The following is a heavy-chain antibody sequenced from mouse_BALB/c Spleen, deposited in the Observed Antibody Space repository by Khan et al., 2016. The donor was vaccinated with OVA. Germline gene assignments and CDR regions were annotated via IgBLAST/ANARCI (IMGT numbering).Heavy chain of an antibody. CDR2: IWSAGST. J-gene: IGHJ3*01. CDR3: ARRGYDYGRGALFAY. D-gene: IGHD2-4*01. CDR1: GFSLNNYC. V-gene: IGHV2-2*02. Sequence: QVQLQQPGPGLVQPSQSLSITCTVSGFSLNNYCVHWVRQSPGKGLEWLGVIWSAGSTDYNAAFISSLTISKDKSRSQVFCKMNRLQPNDTAIYYCARRGYDYGRGALFAYWGQGTLVTVSA.